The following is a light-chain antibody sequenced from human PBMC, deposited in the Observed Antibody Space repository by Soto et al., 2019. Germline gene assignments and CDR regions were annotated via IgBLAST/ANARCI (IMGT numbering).Light chain of an antibody. V-gene: IGLV2-14*01. CDR2: DVT. J-gene: IGLJ3*02. CDR3: SSYTSSSTPLV. Sequence: QSALTQPASVSGSPGQSITISCTGTSSDVGGYNYVSWYQQHPGKAPKLMIYDVTKRPSGVSNRFSGCKSGNTASLTISGLQAEDEADYYCSSYTSSSTPLVFGGGTKVTVL. CDR1: SSDVGGYNY.